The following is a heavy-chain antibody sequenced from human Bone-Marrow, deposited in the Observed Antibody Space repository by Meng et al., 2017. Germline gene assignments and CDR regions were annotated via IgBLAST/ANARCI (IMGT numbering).Heavy chain of an antibody. D-gene: IGHD5-18*01. CDR1: GFTFSDYY. V-gene: IGHV3-11*04. CDR2: ISSSGSTI. Sequence: SLKISCAASGFTFSDYYMSWIRQAPGKGLEWVSYISSSGSTIYYADSVKGRFTISRDNAKNSLYLQMNSLRAEDTAVYYCARGPFPSWIQLWLRGYFDYWGQGTLVTVSS. CDR3: ARGPFPSWIQLWLRGYFDY. J-gene: IGHJ4*02.